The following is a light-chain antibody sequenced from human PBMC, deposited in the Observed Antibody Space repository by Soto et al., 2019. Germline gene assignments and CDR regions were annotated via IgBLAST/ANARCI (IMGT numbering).Light chain of an antibody. V-gene: IGKV3-11*01. CDR3: QQRNNYNIT. CDR2: DTS. Sequence: EIVLTQSPATLSLSPGERATLSCRTSQTIRGLLNSYQQRPGQAPRLLIYDTSNRATDIPARFSVSGSGKDFMPTTSSLERVEFGVYFYQQRNNYNITFGQGT. CDR1: QTIRGL. J-gene: IGKJ5*01.